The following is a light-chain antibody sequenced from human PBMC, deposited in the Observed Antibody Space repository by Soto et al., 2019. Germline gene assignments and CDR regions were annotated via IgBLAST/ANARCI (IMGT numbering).Light chain of an antibody. Sequence: DLQMPQSPSSVSASVGDRLTITCRASRDISNSLAWYQQTPGKAPKLLLRGASSLHRGVPSRFSGGGAGTEFTFTISSLQPEDFATYYCQQTSAFPRTFGQGTKVDVK. V-gene: IGKV1-12*01. CDR2: GAS. CDR1: RDISNS. CDR3: QQTSAFPRT. J-gene: IGKJ1*01.